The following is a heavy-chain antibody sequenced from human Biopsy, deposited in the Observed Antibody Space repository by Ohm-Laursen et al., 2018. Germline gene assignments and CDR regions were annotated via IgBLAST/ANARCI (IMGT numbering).Heavy chain of an antibody. CDR2: ISYDGSGE. Sequence: SLRLSCAASGFTFTSYAMHWVRQAPGKGLEWVAVISYDGSGEYYADSLQGRFIISRGNPKNTVDLQMNSLRAEDTAVYFCARDGKRWDYSTYFSWHFDLWDRGTLVTVSS. CDR3: ARDGKRWDYSTYFSWHFDL. V-gene: IGHV3-30*03. D-gene: IGHD4-11*01. CDR1: GFTFTSYA. J-gene: IGHJ2*01.